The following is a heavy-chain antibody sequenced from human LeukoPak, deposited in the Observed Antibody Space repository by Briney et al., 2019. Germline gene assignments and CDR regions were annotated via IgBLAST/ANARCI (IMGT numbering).Heavy chain of an antibody. J-gene: IGHJ4*02. V-gene: IGHV3-53*01. D-gene: IGHD1-1*01. Sequence: GGSLRLSCAASGFSFSTYWMSWVRQAPGKGLGWVSVIYSGGYTDYADSVRGRFTISRDNSKNTLYLQMNSLRAEDTAVYYCASKGGNDWEYFFDYWGQGTLVTVSS. CDR3: ASKGGNDWEYFFDY. CDR1: GFSFSTYW. CDR2: IYSGGYT.